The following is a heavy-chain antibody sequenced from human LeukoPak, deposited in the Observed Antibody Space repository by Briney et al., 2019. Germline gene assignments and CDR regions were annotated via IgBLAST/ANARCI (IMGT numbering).Heavy chain of an antibody. D-gene: IGHD3-10*02. J-gene: IGHJ6*04. V-gene: IGHV3-48*03. Sequence: GGSPRLSCAASGFTFSSYAMSWVRQAPGKGLEWVSYISSSGSTIYYADSVKGRFTISRDNAKNSLYLQMNSLRAEDTAVYYCAELGITMIGGVWGKGTTVTLSS. CDR1: GFTFSSYA. CDR2: ISSSGSTI. CDR3: AELGITMIGGV.